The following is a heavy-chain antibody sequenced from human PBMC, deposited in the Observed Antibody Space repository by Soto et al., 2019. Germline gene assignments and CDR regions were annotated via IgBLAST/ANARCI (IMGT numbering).Heavy chain of an antibody. Sequence: PSETLSLTCTVSGGSISSYYWSWIRQPAGKGLEWIGRIYTSGSTNYNPSLKSRVTMSVDTSKNQFSLKLSSVTAADPAVYYCAREISGLQLVGNWFDPWGQGTLVTVSS. V-gene: IGHV4-4*07. D-gene: IGHD2-15*01. CDR3: AREISGLQLVGNWFDP. CDR2: IYTSGST. CDR1: GGSISSYY. J-gene: IGHJ5*02.